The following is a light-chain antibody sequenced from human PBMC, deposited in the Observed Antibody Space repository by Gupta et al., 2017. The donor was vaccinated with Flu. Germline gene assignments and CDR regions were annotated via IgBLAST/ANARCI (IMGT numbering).Light chain of an antibody. CDR3: QQEGNSPFA. V-gene: IGKV3-20*01. J-gene: IGKJ1*01. Sequence: GTRYLSLRERATRYCGSNETINSNFLAWYQQKRGQPPRLVIYGASSRATGIPDRFSGSGSGTDFALTISSLEPEDFAVYYCQQEGNSPFAFGHGTKVEIK. CDR1: ETINSNF. CDR2: GAS.